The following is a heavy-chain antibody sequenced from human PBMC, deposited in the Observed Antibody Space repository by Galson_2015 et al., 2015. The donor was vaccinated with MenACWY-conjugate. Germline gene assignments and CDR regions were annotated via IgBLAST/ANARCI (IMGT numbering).Heavy chain of an antibody. V-gene: IGHV3-21*01. CDR3: ARTAGSVPP. Sequence: SLRLSCAASGLTFSSFRMNWVRQAPGKGLEWVSSISATSATIYYADSVKGRFTISRDNAKNSLYLQMNSLRAEDTAVYYCARTAGSVPPWGLGTLVTVSS. CDR2: ISATSATI. D-gene: IGHD6-13*01. J-gene: IGHJ5*02. CDR1: GLTFSSFR.